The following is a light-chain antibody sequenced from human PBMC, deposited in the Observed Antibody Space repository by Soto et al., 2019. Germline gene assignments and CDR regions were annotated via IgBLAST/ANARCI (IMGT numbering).Light chain of an antibody. J-gene: IGLJ1*01. CDR1: KNDIGVYDF. Sequence: QSVLTQPPSASGSPGQSVTISCTGTKNDIGVYDFVSWYQHHPGKAPRLIIYEVVQRPSGVPDRFSGSKSGNTASLTIYGLQAEDEADYYCCSYAGSSTYVFGTRTKVTVL. CDR2: EVV. V-gene: IGLV2-8*01. CDR3: CSYAGSSTYV.